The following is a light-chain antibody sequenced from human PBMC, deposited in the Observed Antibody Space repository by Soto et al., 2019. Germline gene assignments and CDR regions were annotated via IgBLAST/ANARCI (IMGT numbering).Light chain of an antibody. Sequence: DIVMTQSPEYLAVSLGERATINCKSSQTVLYSSNNKHLIAWYQQKPGQPPKLLIYWASTREYGVPDRFSGSGAGRDFTLTISSLQAEDVAVYYCQQYYSPPRYTFGQGTRLEIK. J-gene: IGKJ2*01. V-gene: IGKV4-1*01. CDR3: QQYYSPPRYT. CDR2: WAS. CDR1: QTVLYSSNNKHL.